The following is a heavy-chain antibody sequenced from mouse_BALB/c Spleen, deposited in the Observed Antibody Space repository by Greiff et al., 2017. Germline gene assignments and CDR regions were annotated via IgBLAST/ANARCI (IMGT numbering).Heavy chain of an antibody. Sequence: EVKLVESGGGLVQPGGSRKLSCAASGFTFSSFGMHWVRQAPEKGLEWVAYISSGSSTIYYADTVKGRFTISRDNPKNTLFLQMTSLRSEDTAMYYCARITTRYAMDYWGQGTSVTVSS. D-gene: IGHD1-1*01. CDR3: ARITTRYAMDY. CDR2: ISSGSSTI. CDR1: GFTFSSFG. J-gene: IGHJ4*01. V-gene: IGHV5-17*02.